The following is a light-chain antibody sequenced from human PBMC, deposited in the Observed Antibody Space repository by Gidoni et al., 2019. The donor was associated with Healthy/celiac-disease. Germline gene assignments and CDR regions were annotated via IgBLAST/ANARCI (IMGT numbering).Light chain of an antibody. J-gene: IGLJ3*02. Sequence: SYELTQAPSGSVSSGQTASITCSGDKLGDKYACWYQQKPGQSPVLVIYQDSKRPSGIPERFSGSNSGNTATLTISGTQAMDEADYYCQAWDSSTGNWVFGGGTKLTVL. CDR3: QAWDSSTGNWV. V-gene: IGLV3-1*01. CDR1: KLGDKY. CDR2: QDS.